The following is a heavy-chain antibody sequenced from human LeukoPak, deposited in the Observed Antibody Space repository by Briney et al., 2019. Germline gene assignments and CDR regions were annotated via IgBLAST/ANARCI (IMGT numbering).Heavy chain of an antibody. CDR3: ARETKVGATKSCFDP. CDR2: IYYSGST. J-gene: IGHJ5*02. Sequence: SETLSLTCTVSGGSVSSGSYYWSWIRQPPGKGLEWIGYIYYSGSTNYNPSLKSRVTISVDTSKNQFSLKLSSVTAADTAVYYCARETKVGATKSCFDPWGQGTLVTVSS. D-gene: IGHD1-26*01. V-gene: IGHV4-61*01. CDR1: GGSVSSGSYY.